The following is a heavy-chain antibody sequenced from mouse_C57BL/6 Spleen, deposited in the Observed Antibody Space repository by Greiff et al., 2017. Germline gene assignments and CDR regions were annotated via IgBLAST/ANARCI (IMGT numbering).Heavy chain of an antibody. D-gene: IGHD2-5*01. J-gene: IGHJ2*01. CDR2: IDPENGDT. Sequence: VQLQQSGAELVRPGASVKLSCTASGFNIKDDYMHWVKQRPEQGLEWIGWIDPENGDTEYASKFQGKATITADTSSNTAYLQLSSLTSEDTAVYYCTTGGSNFYLDYWGQGTTLTVSS. V-gene: IGHV14-4*01. CDR3: TTGGSNFYLDY. CDR1: GFNIKDDY.